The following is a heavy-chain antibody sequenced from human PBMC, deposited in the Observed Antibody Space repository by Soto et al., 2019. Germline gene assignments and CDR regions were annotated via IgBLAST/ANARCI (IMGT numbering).Heavy chain of an antibody. Sequence: QVQLQQWGAGLLKPSETLSLTCAVYGGSFSGSYWSWIRQPPGKGLEWIGEINHSGGTNSNPSLKSLVTISVVTSKSQLSLNLNSVTAADTAVYYCARTIAARASRNLDYWGQGTLVTVSS. CDR1: GGSFSGSY. CDR2: INHSGGT. V-gene: IGHV4-34*01. D-gene: IGHD6-6*01. J-gene: IGHJ4*02. CDR3: ARTIAARASRNLDY.